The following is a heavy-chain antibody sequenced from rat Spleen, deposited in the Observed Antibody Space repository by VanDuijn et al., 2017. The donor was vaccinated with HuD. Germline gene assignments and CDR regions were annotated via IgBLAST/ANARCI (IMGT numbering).Heavy chain of an antibody. V-gene: IGHV5-29*01. CDR1: GFTFSDYY. CDR3: ARNYNNYGVMDA. J-gene: IGHJ4*01. D-gene: IGHD1-10*01. CDR2: ISYDGSST. Sequence: EVQLVESDGGLVQPGRSLKLSCAASGFTFSDYYMAWVRQAPTKGLEWVATISYDGSSTYYRDSVKGRFTISRDNAKSTLYLQMDSLRSEDTATYYCARNYNNYGVMDAWGQGASVTVSS.